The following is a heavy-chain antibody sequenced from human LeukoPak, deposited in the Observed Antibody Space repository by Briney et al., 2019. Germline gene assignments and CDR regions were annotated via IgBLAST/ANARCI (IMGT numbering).Heavy chain of an antibody. V-gene: IGHV1-69*01. CDR3: ARGPLMTTVTVFDY. Sequence: SVKVSCKASGGTFSSYAISWVRQAPGQGLEWMGGIIPIFGTANCAQKFQGRVTITADESTSTAYMELSSLRSEDTAVYYCARGPLMTTVTVFDYWGQGTLVTVSS. J-gene: IGHJ4*02. D-gene: IGHD4-17*01. CDR1: GGTFSSYA. CDR2: IIPIFGTA.